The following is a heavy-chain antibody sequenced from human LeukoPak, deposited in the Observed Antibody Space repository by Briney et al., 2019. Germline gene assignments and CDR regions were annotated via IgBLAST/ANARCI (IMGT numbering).Heavy chain of an antibody. V-gene: IGHV3-33*01. CDR3: ARVGYNSGWYEY. J-gene: IGHJ4*02. CDR1: GFXFSIYG. CDR2: IWEDGTNI. Sequence: GGSLRLSCGASGFXFSIYGMHWVRQAPGKGLEWVAAIWEDGTNINYADSVKGRFTISRDNSKNTLYLQLNNLRAEDTALYYCARVGYNSGWYEYWGQGTLVTVSS. D-gene: IGHD6-19*01.